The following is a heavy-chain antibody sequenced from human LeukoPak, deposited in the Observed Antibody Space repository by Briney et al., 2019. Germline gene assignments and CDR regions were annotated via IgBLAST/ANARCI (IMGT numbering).Heavy chain of an antibody. CDR1: GFSFTAAA. CDR3: TKDLTGVQATDTVLN. D-gene: IGHD3-9*01. J-gene: IGHJ1*01. CDR2: ISASGGST. Sequence: RGSLRLSCAAPGFSFTAAAPSWVRQAPGKGLEWVSAISASGGSTYYADSVKGRFTISRDNSKNTLYLQMNSLRAEDTAVYYCTKDLTGVQATDTVLNRGQGTLVTVSS. V-gene: IGHV3-23*01.